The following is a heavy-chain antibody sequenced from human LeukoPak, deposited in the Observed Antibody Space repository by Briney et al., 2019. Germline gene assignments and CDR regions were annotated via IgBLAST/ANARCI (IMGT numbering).Heavy chain of an antibody. CDR2: FSFNGEST. Sequence: GGSLRLSCAASGFTFSSYAMTWVRQAPGKGLEWVSSFSFNGESTYYADSAKGRFTISRDNSKNALYLQMSSLRVEDTAFYYCARRGAVAAPLDYWGQGTLVTVSS. D-gene: IGHD6-19*01. CDR3: ARRGAVAAPLDY. V-gene: IGHV3-23*01. J-gene: IGHJ4*02. CDR1: GFTFSSYA.